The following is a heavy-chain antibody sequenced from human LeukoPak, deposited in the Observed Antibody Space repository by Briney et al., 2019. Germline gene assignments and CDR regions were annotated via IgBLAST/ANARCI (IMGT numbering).Heavy chain of an antibody. J-gene: IGHJ5*02. V-gene: IGHV4-34*01. CDR1: GGSFSGYY. D-gene: IGHD3-9*01. CDR3: ARLEDFDWLSNWFDP. CDR2: INHSGST. Sequence: PSETLSLTCAVYGGSFSGYYWSWIRQPPGKGLEWIGEINHSGSTTYNPSLKSRVTISVDTSKNQFSLKLSSVTAADTAVYYCARLEDFDWLSNWFDPWGQGTLVTVSS.